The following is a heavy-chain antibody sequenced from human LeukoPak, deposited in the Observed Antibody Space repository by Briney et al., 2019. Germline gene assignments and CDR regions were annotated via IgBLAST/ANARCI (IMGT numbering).Heavy chain of an antibody. V-gene: IGHV4-28*03. Sequence: SETLSLTCGVSGYSISSSNWWGWIRQPPGKGLEWIGYIHYSGSAYYNPSLKSRVTMSVDTSKNQFSLKLNSVTAVDTAVYYCARDKQPGDYWGQGTLVTASS. CDR1: GYSISSSNW. CDR2: IHYSGSA. D-gene: IGHD5-18*01. J-gene: IGHJ4*02. CDR3: ARDKQPGDY.